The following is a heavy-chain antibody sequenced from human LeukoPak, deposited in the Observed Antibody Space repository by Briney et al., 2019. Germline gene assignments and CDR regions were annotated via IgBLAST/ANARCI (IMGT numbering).Heavy chain of an antibody. D-gene: IGHD2-21*02. CDR2: ISSDGSVT. Sequence: GGSLRLSCAVSGFIFTNYWMHWVRQDSGKGLVWVSYISSDGSVTKYADSVKGRFTISRDNAVNTLYLQMNSLRVEDTAVYYCVRGSLRLPRSTPDYWGQGTLVTVSS. J-gene: IGHJ4*02. V-gene: IGHV3-74*03. CDR1: GFIFTNYW. CDR3: VRGSLRLPRSTPDY.